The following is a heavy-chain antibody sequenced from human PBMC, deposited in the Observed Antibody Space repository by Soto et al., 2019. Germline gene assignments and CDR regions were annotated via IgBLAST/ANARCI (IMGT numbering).Heavy chain of an antibody. V-gene: IGHV3-23*01. J-gene: IGHJ4*02. CDR1: GFPFSNYA. CDR2: ITNSGDST. Sequence: GGSLRLSCAASGFPFSNYAMNWVRQAPGKGLEWVSDITNSGDSTYYADSVKGRFTISRDNSKNSLSLRMNSLRDEDTAVYFCAKRSPYSSGWYSPIFDYWGQGALVTVSS. CDR3: AKRSPYSSGWYSPIFDY. D-gene: IGHD6-13*01.